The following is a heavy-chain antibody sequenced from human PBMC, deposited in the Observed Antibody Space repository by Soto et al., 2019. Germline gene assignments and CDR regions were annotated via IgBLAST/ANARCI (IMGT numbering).Heavy chain of an antibody. CDR3: AHVARHFDWLLSRYYFDY. V-gene: IGHV2-5*02. CDR2: IFWDDDK. D-gene: IGHD3-9*01. Sequence: QITLKESGPTLVKPTQTLTLTCTFSGFSLSTSGVGVGWIRQPPGKALEWLALIFWDDDKRYSPSLKTRLTLTRDTSEDQVVVTMTSMEAVDTATYCGAHVARHFDWLLSRYYFDYWGQGSLVTVSS. J-gene: IGHJ4*02. CDR1: GFSLSTSGVG.